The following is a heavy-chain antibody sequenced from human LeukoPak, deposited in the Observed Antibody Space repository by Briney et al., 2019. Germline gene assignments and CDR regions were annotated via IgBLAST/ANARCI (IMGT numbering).Heavy chain of an antibody. Sequence: GGSLRLSCVASGFPFSSYWMTWVRQAPGKGLEWVANIKQDGSKKSYVDSVKGRFTISRDNAKNPLYLQMNSLRAEDTAIYYCTRVGYIDEGIDYWGQGTLVTVSS. CDR1: GFPFSSYW. D-gene: IGHD5-24*01. V-gene: IGHV3-7*04. J-gene: IGHJ4*02. CDR3: TRVGYIDEGIDY. CDR2: IKQDGSKK.